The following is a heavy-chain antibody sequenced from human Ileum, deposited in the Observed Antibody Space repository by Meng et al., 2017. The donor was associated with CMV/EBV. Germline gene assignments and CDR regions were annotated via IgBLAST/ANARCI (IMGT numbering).Heavy chain of an antibody. V-gene: IGHV4-34*01. D-gene: IGHD3-3*01. CDR2: INHRGNT. CDR1: GSAFSDYY. Sequence: QLQQWGAGLLKPSETLSLMCAVQGSAFSDYYWNWIRQFPGKGLEWIGEINHRGNTNYNPSLRSRVTISIDTSRNQFSLKLTSVTATDKAVYYCARASPQRRFLSYWGQGTLVTVSS. CDR3: ARASPQRRFLSY. J-gene: IGHJ4*02.